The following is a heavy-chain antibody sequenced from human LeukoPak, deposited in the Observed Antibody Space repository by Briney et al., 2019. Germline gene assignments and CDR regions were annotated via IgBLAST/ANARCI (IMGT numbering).Heavy chain of an antibody. D-gene: IGHD2-2*01. CDR2: ISSSSSTI. V-gene: IGHV3-48*01. Sequence: PGGSLRLSCAASGFTFSSYSMNWVRQAPGKGLEWVSYISSSSSTIYYADSVKGRFTISGDNAKNSLYLQMNSLRAEDTAVYYCAREGYCSSTSCYYFDYWGQGALVTVSS. CDR3: AREGYCSSTSCYYFDY. CDR1: GFTFSSYS. J-gene: IGHJ4*02.